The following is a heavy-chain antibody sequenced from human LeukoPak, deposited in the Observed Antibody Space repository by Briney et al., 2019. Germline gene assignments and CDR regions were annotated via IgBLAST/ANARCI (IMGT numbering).Heavy chain of an antibody. D-gene: IGHD5-12*01. J-gene: IGHJ5*02. V-gene: IGHV4-4*07. Sequence: SETLSLTCTVAGGSISSYYWSWVRQPAGKGLEWIGRIYTSGSTNYNPPLKSRVTISVDTSKNQFSLKLSSVTAADTAVYYCARSTWWLRLTNWFDPWGQGTLVTVSS. CDR2: IYTSGST. CDR3: ARSTWWLRLTNWFDP. CDR1: GGSISSYY.